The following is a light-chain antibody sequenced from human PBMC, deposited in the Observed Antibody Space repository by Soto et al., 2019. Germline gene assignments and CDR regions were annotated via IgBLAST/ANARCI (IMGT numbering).Light chain of an antibody. V-gene: IGLV2-14*03. J-gene: IGLJ1*01. CDR1: SSDIGAYNF. CDR3: SSHTSSRSLV. CDR2: DVT. Sequence: QSALTQPASVSGSPGQSITISCTGTSSDIGAYNFVSWYQHHPGKAPKLIIWDVTNRPSGVSNRFSASKSGNTASLTISGLQTEDEAEYYCSSHTSSRSLVFGTGTKLTVL.